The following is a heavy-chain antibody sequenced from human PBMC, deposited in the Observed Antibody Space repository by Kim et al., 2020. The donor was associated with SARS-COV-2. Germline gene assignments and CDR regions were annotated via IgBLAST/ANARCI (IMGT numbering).Heavy chain of an antibody. J-gene: IGHJ4*02. Sequence: GGSLRLSCAASGFTFSSYGMHWVRQAPGKGLEWVAVISYDGSNKYYADSVKGRFTISRDNSKNTLYLQMNSLRAEDTAVYYCAGGIAVAGIFDYWGQGTLVTVSS. CDR2: ISYDGSNK. V-gene: IGHV3-30*03. CDR3: AGGIAVAGIFDY. CDR1: GFTFSSYG. D-gene: IGHD6-19*01.